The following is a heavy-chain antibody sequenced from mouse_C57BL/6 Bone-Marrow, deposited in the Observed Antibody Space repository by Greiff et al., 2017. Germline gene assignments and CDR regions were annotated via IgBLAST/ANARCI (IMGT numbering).Heavy chain of an antibody. CDR1: GYTFTSYG. J-gene: IGHJ4*01. Sequence: QVQLQQSGAELARPGASVKLSCKASGYTFTSYGISWVKQRTGQGLEWIGEIYPRSGNTYYNEKFKGKATLTADKSSSTASMELRSLTSEDSAFYFCARWIPFITTVVALYYYAMDYWGQGTSVTVSS. CDR3: ARWIPFITTVVALYYYAMDY. D-gene: IGHD1-1*01. V-gene: IGHV1-81*01. CDR2: IYPRSGNT.